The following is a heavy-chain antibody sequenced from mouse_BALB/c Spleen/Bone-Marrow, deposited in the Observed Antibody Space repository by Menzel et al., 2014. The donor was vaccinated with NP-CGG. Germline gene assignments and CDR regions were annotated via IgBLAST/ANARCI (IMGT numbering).Heavy chain of an antibody. J-gene: IGHJ4*01. D-gene: IGHD2-3*01. V-gene: IGHV5-12-1*01. Sequence: EVKVVASGGGLVKPGGSLKLSCAASGFAFRSXDXSWVXQTPXXXXXWVXXISXXGGSTYSPDTVKGRFTISRDNAKNTLYLQMSSLKSEDTAMYDCARHEDGYYDARDYWGQGTSVTVSS. CDR1: GFAFRSXD. CDR2: ISXXGGST. CDR3: ARHEDGYYDARDY.